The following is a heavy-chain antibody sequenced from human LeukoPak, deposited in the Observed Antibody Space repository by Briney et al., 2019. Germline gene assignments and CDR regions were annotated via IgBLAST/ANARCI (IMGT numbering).Heavy chain of an antibody. Sequence: SGTLSLTCAVSGGSILTTNWWSWVRQPPGKGLEWIGEVHLSGTSNYNPSLKSRVSMSIDKSKNQLSLKLTSVTAADTAMYYCEIESGAFSPFGFWGQGTLVTVSS. D-gene: IGHD1-26*01. CDR3: EIESGAFSPFGF. CDR2: VHLSGTS. CDR1: GGSILTTNW. V-gene: IGHV4-4*02. J-gene: IGHJ4*02.